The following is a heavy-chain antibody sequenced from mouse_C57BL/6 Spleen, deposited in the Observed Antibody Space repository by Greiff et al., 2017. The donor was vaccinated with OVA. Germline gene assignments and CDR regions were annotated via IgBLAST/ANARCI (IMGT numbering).Heavy chain of an antibody. CDR2: INYDGSST. V-gene: IGHV5-16*01. J-gene: IGHJ1*03. D-gene: IGHD1-1*01. CDR3: ARAYYYGSSYLYWYVDV. CDR1: GFTFSDYY. Sequence: EVKLVESEGGLVQPGSSMKLSCTASGFTFSDYYMAWVRQVPEKGLEWVANINYDGSSTDYLDSLKSRFIISRDNAKNILYLQMSSLKSEDTATYYCARAYYYGSSYLYWYVDVWGTGTTVTVSS.